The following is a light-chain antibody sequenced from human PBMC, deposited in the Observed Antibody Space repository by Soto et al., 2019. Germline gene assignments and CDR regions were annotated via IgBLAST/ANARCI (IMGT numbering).Light chain of an antibody. CDR1: QSVSSSF. V-gene: IGKV3-20*01. CDR3: QQYVSSPWA. CDR2: GAS. J-gene: IGKJ1*01. Sequence: EIVLAQSPGTLSLSPGESATLSCRASQSVSSSFLAWYQQKAGQAPRPLIYGASRRATGIPDRFSGSGSGTDFTLTISRLEPEDFAVYYCQQYVSSPWAFGQGTKV.